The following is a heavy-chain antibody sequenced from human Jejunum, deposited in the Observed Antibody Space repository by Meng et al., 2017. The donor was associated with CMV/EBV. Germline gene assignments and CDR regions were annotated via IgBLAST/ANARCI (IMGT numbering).Heavy chain of an antibody. J-gene: IGHJ4*02. Sequence: QGRPVQSGAEVKKPGASVKVSCKASGYTFTGYYMHWVRQAPGQGLEWVGRITPSSGGTTYAQKFQGRVTMTRDTSISTAYMELSSLRSDDAAIYYCVRANLGSADYWGQGTLVTASS. V-gene: IGHV1-2*06. CDR2: ITPSSGGT. CDR1: GYTFTGYY. CDR3: VRANLGSADY. D-gene: IGHD7-27*01.